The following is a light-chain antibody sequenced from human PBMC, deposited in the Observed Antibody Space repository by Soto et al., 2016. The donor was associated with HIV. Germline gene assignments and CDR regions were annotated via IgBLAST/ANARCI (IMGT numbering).Light chain of an antibody. V-gene: IGLV3-1*01. CDR1: NLGDKY. J-gene: IGLJ2*01. CDR2: QDT. Sequence: SFELSQPPSLSVSPGQTATITCSGDNLGDKYVCWYQQKPGQSPVLVIYQDTKRPSGIPERFSGSNSGNTATLTISGTQAMDEADYFCQAWASDTVVFGGGTKLTVL. CDR3: QAWASDTVV.